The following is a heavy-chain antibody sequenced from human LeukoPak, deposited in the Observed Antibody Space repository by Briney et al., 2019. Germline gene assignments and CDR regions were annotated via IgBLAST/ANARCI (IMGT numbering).Heavy chain of an antibody. CDR2: ISAYNGYT. Sequence: ASVKVSCKASGYTLTNYGISWMRQAPGQGLEWMGWISAYNGYTNSAQKLQGRVTMTRDTSTSTVYMELSSLRSEDTAVYYCARERIQLWLQGFDYWGQGTLVTVSS. V-gene: IGHV1-18*01. J-gene: IGHJ4*02. CDR3: ARERIQLWLQGFDY. D-gene: IGHD5-18*01. CDR1: GYTLTNYG.